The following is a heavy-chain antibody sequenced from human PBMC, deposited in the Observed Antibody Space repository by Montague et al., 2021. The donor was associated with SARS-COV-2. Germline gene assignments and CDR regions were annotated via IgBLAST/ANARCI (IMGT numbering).Heavy chain of an antibody. J-gene: IGHJ4*02. CDR2: IYYSGST. CDR3: ARGDEHYYGSGACPYY. V-gene: IGHV4-59*01. CDR1: GGSITSNY. Sequence: SETLSLTCAASGGSITSNYWSWIRKPQGKGLEYIGNIYYSGSTNYNPSLTSRVTMSVDTSKNQFSLKLSSVTAADTAVYYCARGDEHYYGSGACPYYWGQGTLVTVSS. D-gene: IGHD3-10*01.